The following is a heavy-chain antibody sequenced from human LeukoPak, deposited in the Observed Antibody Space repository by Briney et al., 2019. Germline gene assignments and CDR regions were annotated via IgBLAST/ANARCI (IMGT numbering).Heavy chain of an antibody. V-gene: IGHV3-21*01. CDR2: INTTSSHI. CDR3: ARGIVATTAFDY. CDR1: GFTFSSYS. Sequence: GSLRLSCAASGFTFSSYSMNWVRQAPRKGLEWVSSINTTSSHIYYADSVKGRFTISRDNAKNSLYLQMNSLRAEDMAVYYCARGIVATTAFDYWGQGTLVAVSS. J-gene: IGHJ4*02. D-gene: IGHD5-12*01.